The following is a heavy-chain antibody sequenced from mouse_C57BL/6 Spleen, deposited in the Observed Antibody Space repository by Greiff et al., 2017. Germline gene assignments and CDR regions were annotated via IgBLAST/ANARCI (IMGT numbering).Heavy chain of an antibody. CDR3: ARGAYYGNYEGYYAMDY. J-gene: IGHJ4*01. V-gene: IGHV1-39*01. CDR2: INPNYGTT. Sequence: VQLQQSGPELVKPGASVKISCKASGYSFTDYNMNWVKQSNGKSLEWIGVINPNYGTTSYNQKFKGKATLTVDQSSSTAYMQLNSLTSEDSAVYYCARGAYYGNYEGYYAMDYWGQGTSVTVSS. D-gene: IGHD2-10*01. CDR1: GYSFTDYN.